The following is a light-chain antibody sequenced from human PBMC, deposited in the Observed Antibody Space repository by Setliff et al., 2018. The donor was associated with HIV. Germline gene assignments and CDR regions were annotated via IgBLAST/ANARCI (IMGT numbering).Light chain of an antibody. CDR1: SSDVGGYNY. Sequence: QSALTQPASVSGSPGQSITISCTGTSSDVGGYNYVSWYQHHPGKAPKLMIYDVSNRPSGVSNRFSGSKSGNTASLTISGLQAEDEADYYCSSYTSSNTCDVFGTGTKVTVL. CDR3: SSYTSSNTCDV. J-gene: IGLJ1*01. V-gene: IGLV2-14*01. CDR2: DVS.